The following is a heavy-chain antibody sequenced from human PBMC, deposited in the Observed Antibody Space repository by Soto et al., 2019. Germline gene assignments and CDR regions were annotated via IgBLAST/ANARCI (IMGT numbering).Heavy chain of an antibody. J-gene: IGHJ5*02. V-gene: IGHV4-39*02. CDR3: ARPHYYGSGSYGYWFDP. CDR2: ISYSGST. Sequence: PSETLSLTCTVSGASISINTYYWGWIRQPPGKGLEWIGSISYSGSTSYNPSLKSRVTISVDMSKNHFSLKLSSVTAADTAVYYCARPHYYGSGSYGYWFDPWGQGTLVTVSS. CDR1: GASISINTYY. D-gene: IGHD3-10*01.